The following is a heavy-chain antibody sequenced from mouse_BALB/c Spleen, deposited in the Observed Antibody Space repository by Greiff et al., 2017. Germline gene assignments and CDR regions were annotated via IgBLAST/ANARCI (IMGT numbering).Heavy chain of an antibody. CDR1: GFTFSSFG. D-gene: IGHD1-1*01. V-gene: IGHV5-17*02. Sequence: EVQVVESGGGLVQPGGSRKLSCAASGFTFSSFGMHWVRQAPEKGLEWVAYISSGSSTIYYADTVKGRFTISRDNPKNTLFLQMTSLRSEDTAMYYCARSYYGSRSYAMDYWGQGTSVTVSS. CDR3: ARSYYGSRSYAMDY. CDR2: ISSGSSTI. J-gene: IGHJ4*01.